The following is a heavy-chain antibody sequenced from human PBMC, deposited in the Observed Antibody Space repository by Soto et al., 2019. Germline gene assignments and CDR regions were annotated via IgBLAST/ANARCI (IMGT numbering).Heavy chain of an antibody. CDR3: AGEDNHDAFDI. Sequence: SQTLSLTCALSGDSVAANTGACNGIRQSPSRGLEWLGRPDYRSKWYHDYAVAVKSRITISPDTSKNQFSLQLDSVTPEDTAIYYCAGEDNHDAFDIWGQGTMVTVSS. CDR2: PDYRSKWYH. CDR1: GDSVAANTGA. J-gene: IGHJ3*02. V-gene: IGHV6-1*01.